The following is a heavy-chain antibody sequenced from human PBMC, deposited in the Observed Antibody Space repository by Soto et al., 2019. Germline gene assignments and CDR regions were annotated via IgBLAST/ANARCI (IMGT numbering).Heavy chain of an antibody. Sequence: GQGLEWMGWINAYNGDTNYAQKLQGRVTMTTDTSTSTAYMELRSLRSDDTAVYYCARVLYGDYASLLYWGQGTLVTVSS. CDR3: ARVLYGDYASLLY. V-gene: IGHV1-18*01. D-gene: IGHD4-17*01. CDR2: INAYNGDT. J-gene: IGHJ4*02.